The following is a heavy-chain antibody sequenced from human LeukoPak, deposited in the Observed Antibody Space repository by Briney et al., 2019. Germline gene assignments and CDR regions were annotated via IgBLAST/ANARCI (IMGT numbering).Heavy chain of an antibody. CDR3: ERRMVRVPFND. D-gene: IGHD3-10*01. J-gene: IGHJ4*02. V-gene: IGHV3-7*01. CDR2: IKEDGSQE. Sequence: GGSLSLSCAASGFTFSSYWMSWVRQAAGKGLEWVAHIKEDGSQEYYVDSMKGRVTISRGTDKHSLSQQMTSTRGEAAAVYYCERRMVRVPFNDWVQGTLVAVPS. CDR1: GFTFSSYW.